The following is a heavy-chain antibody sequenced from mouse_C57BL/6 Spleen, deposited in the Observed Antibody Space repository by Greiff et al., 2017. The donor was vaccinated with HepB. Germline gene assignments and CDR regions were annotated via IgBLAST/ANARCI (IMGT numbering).Heavy chain of an antibody. D-gene: IGHD2-4*01. J-gene: IGHJ2*01. CDR1: GYAFSSYW. CDR2: IYPGDGDT. Sequence: QVQLKQSGAELVKPGASVKISCKASGYAFSSYWMNWVKQRPGKGLEWIGQIYPGDGDTNYNGKFKGKATLTADKSSSTAYMQLSSLTSEDSAVYFFARGYYDYALDYWGQGTTLTVSS. CDR3: ARGYYDYALDY. V-gene: IGHV1-80*01.